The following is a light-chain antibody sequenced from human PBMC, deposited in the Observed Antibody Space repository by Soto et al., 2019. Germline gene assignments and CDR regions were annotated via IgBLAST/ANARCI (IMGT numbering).Light chain of an antibody. Sequence: EIVLTQSPGTLSLSPGDRATLSCRASQSVSSNYLAWYQQKPGQAPRLLIYGASSRATGIPDRFSGSGSGTDFTLTISRLEPEDFAVYYCQQYGSSPQTFGQGTRLDIK. CDR1: QSVSSNY. V-gene: IGKV3-20*01. CDR3: QQYGSSPQT. J-gene: IGKJ5*01. CDR2: GAS.